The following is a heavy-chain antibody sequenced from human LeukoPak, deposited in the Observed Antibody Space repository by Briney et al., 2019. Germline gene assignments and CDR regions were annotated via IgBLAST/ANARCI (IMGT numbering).Heavy chain of an antibody. J-gene: IGHJ4*02. CDR2: IYYSGST. D-gene: IGHD4-17*01. V-gene: IGHV4-59*01. CDR3: ARGMTTANY. Sequence: RHSESLSLTCTVSGGSISSYYWSWIRQPPGKGLEWIGYIYYSGSTNYNPSLKSRVTISVDTSNNQFSLKLTSVTAADTAVYFCARGMTTANYWGQGSLGTVSS. CDR1: GGSISSYY.